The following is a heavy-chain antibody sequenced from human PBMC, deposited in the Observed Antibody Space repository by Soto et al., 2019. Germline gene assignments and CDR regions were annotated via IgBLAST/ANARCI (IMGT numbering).Heavy chain of an antibody. V-gene: IGHV1-8*01. J-gene: IGHJ6*02. CDR2: MNPNSGNT. D-gene: IGHD3-3*01. CDR1: GYTFTSYD. CDR3: ARGRNRITIFGVVIIGGMDV. Sequence: QVQLVQSGAEVKKPGASVQVSCKASGYTFTSYDINWVRQATGQGLEWMGWMNPNSGNTGYAQKFQGRVTMTRNTSISTAYMELSSLRSEDRAVYYCARGRNRITIFGVVIIGGMDVWGQGTTVTVSS.